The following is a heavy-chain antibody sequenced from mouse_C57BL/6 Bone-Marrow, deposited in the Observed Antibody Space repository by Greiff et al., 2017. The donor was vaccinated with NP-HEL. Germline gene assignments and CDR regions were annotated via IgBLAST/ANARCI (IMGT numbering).Heavy chain of an antibody. Sequence: EVQLVESGGGLVKPGGSLKLSCAASGFTFSDYGMHWVRQAPEQGLEWVAYISSGSSTIYYADTVKGRFTISRDNAKNTLFLQMTSLRSEDTAMYYCARNWDGYAMDYWGQGTSVTVSS. CDR3: ARNWDGYAMDY. CDR2: ISSGSSTI. J-gene: IGHJ4*01. V-gene: IGHV5-17*01. D-gene: IGHD4-1*01. CDR1: GFTFSDYG.